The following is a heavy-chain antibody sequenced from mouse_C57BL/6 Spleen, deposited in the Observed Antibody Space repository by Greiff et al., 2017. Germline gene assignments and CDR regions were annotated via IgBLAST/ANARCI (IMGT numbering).Heavy chain of an antibody. CDR1: GYTFTGYW. V-gene: IGHV1-9*01. J-gene: IGHJ2*01. D-gene: IGHD1-1*01. Sequence: QVQLQQSGAELMKPGASVKLSCKATGYTFTGYWIEWVKQRPGHGLEWIGEILPGSGSTNSNEKFKGKATFTADNSANTAYLQLSRLTTEDSAIYYGARAGEEYYGSSDVGYWGQGTTLTVSS. CDR2: ILPGSGST. CDR3: ARAGEEYYGSSDVGY.